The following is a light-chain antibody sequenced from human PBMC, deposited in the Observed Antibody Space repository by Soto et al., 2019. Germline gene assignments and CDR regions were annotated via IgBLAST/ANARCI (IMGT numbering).Light chain of an antibody. Sequence: QSVLTQPASVSGSPGQSITISCTGTNSDVGGYDRVSWYQHHPGKAPKLLIFEVYNRPSGISDRFSGSKSGDTASLTISGLQAEDEADYYCISYIPSTTTHWVFGGGTRSPS. CDR2: EVY. CDR1: NSDVGGYDR. J-gene: IGLJ3*02. V-gene: IGLV2-14*01. CDR3: ISYIPSTTTHWV.